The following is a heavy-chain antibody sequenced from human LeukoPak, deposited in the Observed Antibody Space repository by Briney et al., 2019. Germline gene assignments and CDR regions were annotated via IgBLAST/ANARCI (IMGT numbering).Heavy chain of an antibody. CDR3: ARGAGSEYYYYGMDV. V-gene: IGHV4-59*01. CDR2: IYYSGST. D-gene: IGHD1-1*01. J-gene: IGHJ6*02. CDR1: GGSISSYY. Sequence: SETLSLTCTVSGGSISSYYWSWIRQPPGKGLEWIGYIYYSGSTNYNPSLKSRVTISVDTSKNQFSLKLNSVTAADTAVYYCARGAGSEYYYYGMDVWGQGTTVTVSS.